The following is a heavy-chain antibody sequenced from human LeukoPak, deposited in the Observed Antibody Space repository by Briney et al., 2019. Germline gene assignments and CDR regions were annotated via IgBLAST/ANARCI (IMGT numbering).Heavy chain of an antibody. Sequence: GGSLRLSCAASGFSVSSNYLSWVRQAPGKGLEWVAFIRYDGSNKYYADSVKGRFTISRDNSKNTLYLQMNSLRAEDTAVYYCAKEDNSSSWALYYYYGMDVWGQGTTVTVSS. CDR2: IRYDGSNK. V-gene: IGHV3-30*02. CDR1: GFSVSSNY. J-gene: IGHJ6*02. D-gene: IGHD6-13*01. CDR3: AKEDNSSSWALYYYYGMDV.